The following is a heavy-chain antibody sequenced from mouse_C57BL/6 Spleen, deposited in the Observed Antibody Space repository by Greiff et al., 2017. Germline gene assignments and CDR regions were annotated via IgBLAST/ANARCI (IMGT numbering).Heavy chain of an antibody. Sequence: QVQLQQPGAELVKPGASVKLSCKASGYTFTSYWMQWVKQRPGQGLEWIGEIDPSDSYTNYNQKFKGKATLTVDTSSSTAYMQLSSLTSEDSAVYYCARGEVGLLAYWGQGTLVTVSA. CDR2: IDPSDSYT. V-gene: IGHV1-50*01. J-gene: IGHJ3*01. CDR1: GYTFTSYW. D-gene: IGHD3-1*01. CDR3: ARGEVGLLAY.